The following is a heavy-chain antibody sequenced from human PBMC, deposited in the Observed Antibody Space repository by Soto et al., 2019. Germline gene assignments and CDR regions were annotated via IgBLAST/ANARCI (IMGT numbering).Heavy chain of an antibody. Sequence: GGSLRLSCAASGFTFSSYGMHWVRQAPGKGLEWVAVIWYDGSNKYYADSLKGRFTISRDNSKNTLYLQMNSLRAEDTAVYYCARDNRALSIAVAGTVMGYWGQGTLVTVSS. CDR1: GFTFSSYG. CDR3: ARDNRALSIAVAGTVMGY. CDR2: IWYDGSNK. D-gene: IGHD6-19*01. J-gene: IGHJ4*02. V-gene: IGHV3-33*01.